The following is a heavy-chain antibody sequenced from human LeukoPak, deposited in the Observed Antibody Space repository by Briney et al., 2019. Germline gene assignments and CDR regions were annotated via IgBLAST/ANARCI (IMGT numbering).Heavy chain of an antibody. J-gene: IGHJ4*02. D-gene: IGHD6-13*01. CDR1: GFAFSSYT. CDR3: AKDSAAVGGPTTD. CDR2: ISGSGGIT. V-gene: IGHV3-23*01. Sequence: GGSLRLSCAASGFAFSSYTMSWVRQAPGKGKEWVSLISGSGGITYYADSVKGRFTISRDNSKNTLYLQMDSLRAEDTAVYYCAKDSAAVGGPTTDWGQGTLVTVSS.